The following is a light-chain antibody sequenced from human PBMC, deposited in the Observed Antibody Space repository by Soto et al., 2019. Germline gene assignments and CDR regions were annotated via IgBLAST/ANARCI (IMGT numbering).Light chain of an antibody. CDR2: GAS. V-gene: IGKV3-20*01. Sequence: EIVMTQSPATLSVSPGERATLSCRASQSVGSSYLAWYQQNPGRAPRLLIYGASSRAADIPDRFSGSGSGTDFTLTINRLEPEDFAVYYCQQYDSSPRTFGQGTKVDIK. CDR3: QQYDSSPRT. CDR1: QSVGSSY. J-gene: IGKJ1*01.